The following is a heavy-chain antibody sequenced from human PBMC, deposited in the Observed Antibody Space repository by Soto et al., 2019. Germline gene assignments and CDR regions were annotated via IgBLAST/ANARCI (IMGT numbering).Heavy chain of an antibody. CDR3: ARAGITLVRGVDSYYYMDV. Sequence: SETLSLTCTVSGGSISSYYWSWIRQPPGKGLEWIGYIYYSGSTNYNPSLKSRVTISVDTSKNQFSLKLSSVTAAATAVYFCARAGITLVRGVDSYYYMDVWGKGTTVTVSS. CDR1: GGSISSYY. J-gene: IGHJ6*03. CDR2: IYYSGST. D-gene: IGHD3-10*01. V-gene: IGHV4-59*01.